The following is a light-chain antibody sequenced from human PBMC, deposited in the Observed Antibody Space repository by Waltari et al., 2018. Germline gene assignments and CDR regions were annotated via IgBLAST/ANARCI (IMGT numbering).Light chain of an antibody. CDR1: SSDGGGYNY. V-gene: IGLV2-23*02. J-gene: IGLJ2*01. Sequence: QSALTQPASVSGSPGQSITISCTGTSSDGGGYNYVSWYQQYPYKAPKLMIYDVSKRPSGVSNRFSGSKSGNTASLTISGLQAEDEADYYCCSYAGSSTHVLFGGGTKLTVL. CDR2: DVS. CDR3: CSYAGSSTHVL.